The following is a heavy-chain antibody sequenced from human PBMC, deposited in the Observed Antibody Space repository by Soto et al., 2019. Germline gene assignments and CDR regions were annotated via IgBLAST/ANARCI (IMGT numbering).Heavy chain of an antibody. V-gene: IGHV3-30*18. CDR3: AKDGSHNFDY. CDR2: MSYDGSNE. CDR1: GFTFSHYA. D-gene: IGHD1-26*01. Sequence: QVQLVESGGGVVQPGRSLRLSCAASGFTFSHYAMHWVRQAPGKGLEWVALMSYDGSNEYYADSVKGRFTISRDNSKNTLYLQMNSLRAEDTAVYYCAKDGSHNFDYWCPGTLVTVSS. J-gene: IGHJ4*02.